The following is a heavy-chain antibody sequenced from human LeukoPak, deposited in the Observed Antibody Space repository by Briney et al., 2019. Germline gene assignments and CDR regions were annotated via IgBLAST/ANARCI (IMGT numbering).Heavy chain of an antibody. D-gene: IGHD1-1*01. V-gene: IGHV4-30-4*01. CDR1: GGSISSGDYY. Sequence: SETLSLTCTVSGGSISSGDYYWSWIRQPPGKGLEWIGYIYYSGSTYYNPSLKSRVTISVDTSKNQFSLKLSSVTAADTAVYYCARDLGSAMSYNWFDPWGQGTLVTVSS. J-gene: IGHJ5*02. CDR2: IYYSGST. CDR3: ARDLGSAMSYNWFDP.